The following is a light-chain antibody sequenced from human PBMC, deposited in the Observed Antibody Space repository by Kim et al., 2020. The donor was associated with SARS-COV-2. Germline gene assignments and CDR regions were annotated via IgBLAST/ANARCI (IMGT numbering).Light chain of an antibody. Sequence: SQGERPTPACRASQSIASDLAWYQHKSGQPPRLLIYGASIRATGVPTRFRGSGSGTEFTLTINNLQSEDFGVYYCQQYSNWPPWTFGQGTKVDIK. CDR3: QQYSNWPPWT. J-gene: IGKJ1*01. CDR1: QSIASD. CDR2: GAS. V-gene: IGKV3-15*01.